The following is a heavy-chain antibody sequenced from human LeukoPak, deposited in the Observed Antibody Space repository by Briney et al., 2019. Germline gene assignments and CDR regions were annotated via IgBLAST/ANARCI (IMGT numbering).Heavy chain of an antibody. CDR1: GYTFTGYY. D-gene: IGHD6-19*01. V-gene: IGHV1-2*02. CDR2: INPNSGGT. CDR3: ARERGTLAVAGDAVDI. J-gene: IGHJ3*02. Sequence: ASVKVSCKASGYTFTGYYMHWVRQAPGEGLEWMGWINPNSGGTKYARKFQGRVTMTRDTSINTAYMEVRRLTSDDTAVYYCARERGTLAVAGDAVDIWGQGTMVTVSS.